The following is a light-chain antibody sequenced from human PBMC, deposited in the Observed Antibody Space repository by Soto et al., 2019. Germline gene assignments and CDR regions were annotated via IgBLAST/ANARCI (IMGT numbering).Light chain of an antibody. Sequence: DIVMTQSPDPLAVSLGGRATINCKSSQSVLSSSNNKNYLAWYQQKPGQPPKLLLYWASTRASGVPDRFSGSGSGTDFTLTITSLQAEDVALYYCQQYYGSPYTFGQGTKLEI. CDR1: QSVLSSSNNKNY. CDR3: QQYYGSPYT. CDR2: WAS. V-gene: IGKV4-1*01. J-gene: IGKJ2*01.